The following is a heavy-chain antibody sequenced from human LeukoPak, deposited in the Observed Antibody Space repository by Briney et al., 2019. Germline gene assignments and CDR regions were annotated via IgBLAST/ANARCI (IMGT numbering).Heavy chain of an antibody. CDR1: GFTFSNYY. CDR3: ARDLPDFSLRISSGGFDI. J-gene: IGHJ3*02. CDR2: ISSSGSTI. Sequence: PGGSLRLSCAASGFTFSNYYMSWIRQAPGKGLEWVSYISSSGSTIYYADSVKGRFTISRDNAKNSLYLQMNSLRAEDTAVYYCARDLPDFSLRISSGGFDIWGQGTMVTVSS. V-gene: IGHV3-11*01. D-gene: IGHD4-23*01.